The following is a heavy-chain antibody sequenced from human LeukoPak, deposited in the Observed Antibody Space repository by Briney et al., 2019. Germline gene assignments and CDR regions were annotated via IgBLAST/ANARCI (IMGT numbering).Heavy chain of an antibody. CDR2: ISSSSSTI. CDR1: GFTFSSYS. CDR3: ARGESDILTGYPKFDY. J-gene: IGHJ4*02. D-gene: IGHD3-9*01. Sequence: GGSLRLSCAASGFTFSSYSMNWVRQAPGKGLEWVSYISSSSSTIYYADPVKGRFTISRDNAKNSLYLQMNSLRAEETAVYYCARGESDILTGYPKFDYWGQGTLVTVSS. V-gene: IGHV3-48*01.